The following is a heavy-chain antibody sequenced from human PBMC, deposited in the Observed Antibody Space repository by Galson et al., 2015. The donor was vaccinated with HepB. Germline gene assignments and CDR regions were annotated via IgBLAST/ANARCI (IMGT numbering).Heavy chain of an antibody. J-gene: IGHJ5*02. CDR2: IYYSGST. V-gene: IGHV4-39*01. CDR3: ATVKGRLQDNWFDP. D-gene: IGHD4-11*01. CDR1: GGSISSSSYY. Sequence: ETLSLTCTVSGGSISSSSYYWGWIRQPPGKGLEWIGSIYYSGSTYYNPSLKSRVTISVDTSKNQFSLKLSSVTAADTAVYYCATVKGRLQDNWFDPWGQGTLVTVSS.